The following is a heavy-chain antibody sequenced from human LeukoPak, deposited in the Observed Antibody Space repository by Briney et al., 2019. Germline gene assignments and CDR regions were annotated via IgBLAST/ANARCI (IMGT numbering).Heavy chain of an antibody. V-gene: IGHV3-30*18. CDR3: ANLLRWEPY. CDR2: ISYDGSNK. CDR1: GFTFSSYG. D-gene: IGHD4-23*01. J-gene: IGHJ4*02. Sequence: PGGSLRLSCAASGFTFSSYGMHWVRQAPGKGLEWVAVISYDGSNKYYADSVKGRFTISRDNSKNTLYLQMNSQRAEDTAVYYCANLLRWEPYWGQGTLVTVSS.